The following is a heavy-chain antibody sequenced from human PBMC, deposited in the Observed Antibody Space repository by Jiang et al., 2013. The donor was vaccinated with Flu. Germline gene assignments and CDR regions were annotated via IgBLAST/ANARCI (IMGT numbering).Heavy chain of an antibody. D-gene: IGHD1-14*01. CDR3: AHRARYNNVWRTFDY. J-gene: IGHJ4*02. CDR1: STTGVG. Sequence: STTGVGVGWIRPAPHGKALELLALIYWDDDERYSPSLKSRLTITKDTSKNQVFLTMTNMDPVDTATYYCAHRARYNNVWRTFDYWGQGTLVTVSS. CDR2: IYWDDDE. V-gene: IGHV2-5*02.